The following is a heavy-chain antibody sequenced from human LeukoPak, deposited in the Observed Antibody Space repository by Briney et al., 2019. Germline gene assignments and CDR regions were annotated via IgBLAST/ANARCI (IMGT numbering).Heavy chain of an antibody. CDR1: GYIFTTYG. D-gene: IGHD3-10*01. CDR3: ARDRRQGPSVWFGELLEDYFDY. V-gene: IGHV1-18*01. Sequence: GASVKVSCKASGYIFTTYGISWVRQAPGQGLEWLAWISTYNGKTDYAQKFQGRVTMTTDTSTSTAYMELRSLRSDDTAVYYCARDRRQGPSVWFGELLEDYFDYWGQGTLVTVSS. J-gene: IGHJ4*02. CDR2: ISTYNGKT.